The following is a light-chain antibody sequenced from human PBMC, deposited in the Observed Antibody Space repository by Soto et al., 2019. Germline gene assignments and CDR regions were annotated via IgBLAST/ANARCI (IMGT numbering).Light chain of an antibody. Sequence: DLQMTQSPSTLSASVGDRVTITCRASQSISSWLAWYQQKPGKAPKLLIYKASSLESGVPSRFSGGGSGTEFTLTISSLQPDDFATYYCQQYNSYSPVTFGPGTKVDIK. CDR3: QQYNSYSPVT. J-gene: IGKJ3*01. CDR1: QSISSW. V-gene: IGKV1-5*03. CDR2: KAS.